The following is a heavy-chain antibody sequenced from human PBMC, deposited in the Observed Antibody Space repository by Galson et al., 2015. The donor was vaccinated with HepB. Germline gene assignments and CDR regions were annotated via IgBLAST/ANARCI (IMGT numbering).Heavy chain of an antibody. D-gene: IGHD4-23*01. CDR3: ARGRGDNANFDY. Sequence: SLRLSCAASGFIFSGYSMNWVRRAPGKGLGWVSSTSSSGRSISYADSVKGRFTISRDNAKNSLYLQMNSLRAEDTAVYYCARGRGDNANFDYWGQGTLVTVSS. CDR2: TSSSGRSI. V-gene: IGHV3-21*01. J-gene: IGHJ4*02. CDR1: GFIFSGYS.